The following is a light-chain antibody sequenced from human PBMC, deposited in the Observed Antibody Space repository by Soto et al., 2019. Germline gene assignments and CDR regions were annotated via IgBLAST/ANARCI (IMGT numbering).Light chain of an antibody. Sequence: EIVMTQSPATLSVSPGERATLSCRASQSVSSNLAWYQQKPGQAPRLLIYGASNRATGIPVRFSGSGSGTEFTLTISSLQSEDFAVYYCQQYDVWPALTFGGGTKVDIK. V-gene: IGKV3-15*01. CDR1: QSVSSN. J-gene: IGKJ4*01. CDR3: QQYDVWPALT. CDR2: GAS.